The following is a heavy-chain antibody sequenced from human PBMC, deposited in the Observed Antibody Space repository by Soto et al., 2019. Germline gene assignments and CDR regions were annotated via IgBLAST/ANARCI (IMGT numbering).Heavy chain of an antibody. V-gene: IGHV1-69*08. CDR2: IIPILGIA. J-gene: IGHJ6*02. Sequence: QVQLVQSGAEVKKPGSSVKVSCKASGGTFSSYTISWVRQAPGQGLEWMGRIIPILGIANYAQKFQGRVTITADKSTSTAYMELSSLRSEDTAVYYCAREDGYSYGQYYYYYYGMDVWGQGTTVTVSS. CDR1: GGTFSSYT. CDR3: AREDGYSYGQYYYYYYGMDV. D-gene: IGHD5-18*01.